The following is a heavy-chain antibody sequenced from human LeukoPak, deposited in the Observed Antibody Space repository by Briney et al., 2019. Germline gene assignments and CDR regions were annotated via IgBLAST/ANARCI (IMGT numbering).Heavy chain of an antibody. V-gene: IGHV4-39*07. CDR2: IYYSGST. CDR1: GGSISSSSYY. D-gene: IGHD3-3*01. J-gene: IGHJ5*02. Sequence: PSETLSLTCTVSGGSISSSSYYWGWIRQPPGKGLEWIGSIYYSGSTYYNPSLKSRVTISVDTSKNQFSLKLSSVTAADTAVYYCARRWATIFGVVSYNWFDPWGQGTLVTVSS. CDR3: ARRWATIFGVVSYNWFDP.